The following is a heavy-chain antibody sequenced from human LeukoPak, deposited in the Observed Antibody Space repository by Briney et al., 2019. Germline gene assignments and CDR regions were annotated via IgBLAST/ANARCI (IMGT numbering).Heavy chain of an antibody. D-gene: IGHD6-6*01. J-gene: IGHJ4*02. V-gene: IGHV3-23*01. CDR1: GFTFGHNA. CDR3: AKGAPSSSSIFDF. CDR2: LSGSGGDT. Sequence: GGSLRLSCVASGFTFGHNAMAWVRQAPGKRLEWVSALSGSGGDTFYAGSVKGRFTISGDNSKNTLYLQLSSLRPDDTAVYYCAKGAPSSSSIFDFWGPGTLVTVSS.